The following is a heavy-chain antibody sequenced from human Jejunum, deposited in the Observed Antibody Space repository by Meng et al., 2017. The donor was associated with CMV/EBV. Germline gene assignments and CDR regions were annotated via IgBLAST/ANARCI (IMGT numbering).Heavy chain of an antibody. V-gene: IGHV2-5*02. Sequence: QITLKESGPTLVNPTQTLTLTCTFSGFSLSTGGVGVGWIRQPPGKALEYLALIYWDNDKFYSPSLKSRLTIAKDTSKNEVVLTLTNMGPIDTGTYYCAHFVGGYYPSRPDYWGQGTLVTVSS. J-gene: IGHJ4*02. CDR1: GFSLSTGGVG. CDR2: IYWDNDK. D-gene: IGHD1-26*01. CDR3: AHFVGGYYPSRPDY.